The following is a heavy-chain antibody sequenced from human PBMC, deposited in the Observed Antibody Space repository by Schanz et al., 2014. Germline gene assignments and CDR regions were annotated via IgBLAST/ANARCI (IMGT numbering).Heavy chain of an antibody. V-gene: IGHV3-9*01. CDR1: GFTFDDYA. D-gene: IGHD3-16*01. CDR2: ISWNSGSI. J-gene: IGHJ6*02. CDR3: AKDRQNRVNRVGYYYGMDV. Sequence: EVQLVESGGGLVQPGRSLRLSCAASGFTFDDYAMHWVRQAPGKGLEWGSGISWNSGSIGYADSVKGRFTISRDDAKKALYLQTNSLRAEDTALYYCAKDRQNRVNRVGYYYGMDVWGQGTTVTVSS.